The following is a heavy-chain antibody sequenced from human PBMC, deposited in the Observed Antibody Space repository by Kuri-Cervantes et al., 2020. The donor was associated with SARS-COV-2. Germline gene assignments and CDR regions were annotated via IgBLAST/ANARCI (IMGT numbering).Heavy chain of an antibody. J-gene: IGHJ4*02. Sequence: GGSLRLSCAASGFTFSSYSMHWVRQAPGKGLEWVAVIWYDGSNKYYADSVKGRFTISRDNSKNTLYLQMNSLRAEDTAVYYCAKDDSIVVVPAAPDYWDQGTLVTVSS. CDR2: IWYDGSNK. CDR1: GFTFSSYS. D-gene: IGHD2-2*01. CDR3: AKDDSIVVVPAAPDY. V-gene: IGHV3-33*06.